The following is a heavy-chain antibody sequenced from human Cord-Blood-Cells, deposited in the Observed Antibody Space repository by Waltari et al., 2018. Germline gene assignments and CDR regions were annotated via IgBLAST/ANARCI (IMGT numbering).Heavy chain of an antibody. J-gene: IGHJ3*02. CDR3: AREGAWIQLWFFAFDI. V-gene: IGHV4-39*02. D-gene: IGHD5-18*01. CDR1: GGSISSSSYS. CDR2: IYYSGST. Sequence: QLQLQESGPGLVKPSETLSLTCTVSGGSISSSSYSVGWIRQPPGKGLEWIGSIYYSGSTYYNPSLKSRVTISVDTSKNQFSLKLSSVTAADTAVYYCAREGAWIQLWFFAFDIWGQGTMVTVSS.